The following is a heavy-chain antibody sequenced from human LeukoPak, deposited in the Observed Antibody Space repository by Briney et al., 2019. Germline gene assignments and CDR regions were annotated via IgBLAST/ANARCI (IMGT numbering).Heavy chain of an antibody. V-gene: IGHV3-30*03. D-gene: IGHD6-13*01. CDR2: ISYDGSNK. Sequence: GRSLRLSCAASGFTFSSYAMHWVRQAPGKGLEWVAVISYDGSNKYYADSVQGRFTISRDNSKNTLYLQMNSLRAEDTAVYYCARDRSSSWVNPCYFEYWGQGTLVTVSS. J-gene: IGHJ4*02. CDR3: ARDRSSSWVNPCYFEY. CDR1: GFTFSSYA.